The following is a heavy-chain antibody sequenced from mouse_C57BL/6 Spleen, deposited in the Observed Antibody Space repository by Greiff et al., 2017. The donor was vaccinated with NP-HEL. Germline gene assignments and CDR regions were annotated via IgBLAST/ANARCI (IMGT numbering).Heavy chain of an antibody. CDR3: ARLSYDYDYFDY. J-gene: IGHJ2*01. CDR1: GFTFSSYT. V-gene: IGHV5-9*01. CDR2: ISGGGGNT. D-gene: IGHD2-4*01. Sequence: EVKLQESGGGLVKPGGSLKLSCAASGFTFSSYTMSWVRQTPEKRLEWVATISGGGGNTYYPDSVKGRFTISRDNAKNTLYLQMSSLRSEDTALYYCARLSYDYDYFDYWGQGTTLTVSS.